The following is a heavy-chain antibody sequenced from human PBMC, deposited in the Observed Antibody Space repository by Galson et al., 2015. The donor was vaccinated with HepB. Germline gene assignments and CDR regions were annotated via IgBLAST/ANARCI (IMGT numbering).Heavy chain of an antibody. Sequence: SLRLSCAASGFTFSNAWMNWVRQAPGKGLEWVGRIKSKTDGGTTDYAAPVKGRFTISRDDSKNTLYLQMNSLTTEDTAVYYSTRRNYYDSSGPGDYWGQGTLVTVSS. CDR2: IKSKTDGGTT. CDR3: TRRNYYDSSGPGDY. V-gene: IGHV3-15*07. J-gene: IGHJ4*02. CDR1: GFTFSNAW. D-gene: IGHD3-22*01.